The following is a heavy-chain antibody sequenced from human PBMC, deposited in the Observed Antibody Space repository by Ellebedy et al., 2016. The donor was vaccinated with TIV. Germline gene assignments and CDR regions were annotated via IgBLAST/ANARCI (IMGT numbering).Heavy chain of an antibody. V-gene: IGHV3-23*01. CDR1: GFSLSNSF. CDR2: LTADGRST. CDR3: RPGHYSDA. Sequence: GESLKISCAASGFSLSNSFMSWIRPAPGKGLEWVSTLTADGRSTYFADSVKGRFTIFRDNSKNTVYLQMNSLRSEDTDVYYCRPGHYSDAWGQGTLITVSS. J-gene: IGHJ4*02.